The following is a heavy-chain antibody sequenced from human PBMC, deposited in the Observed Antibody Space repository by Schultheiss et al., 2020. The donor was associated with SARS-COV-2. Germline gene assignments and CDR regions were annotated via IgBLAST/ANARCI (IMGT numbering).Heavy chain of an antibody. D-gene: IGHD3-3*01. CDR2: ISAYNGNT. J-gene: IGHJ6*02. Sequence: ASVKVSCKASGYTFTSYDINWVRQATGQGLEWMGWISAYNGNTKYSQKFQGRVTITRDTSASTAYMELSSLRSEDTAVYYCARGRTIFGVVITIWHYYYYGMDVWGQGTTVTVSS. V-gene: IGHV1-8*01. CDR3: ARGRTIFGVVITIWHYYYYGMDV. CDR1: GYTFTSYD.